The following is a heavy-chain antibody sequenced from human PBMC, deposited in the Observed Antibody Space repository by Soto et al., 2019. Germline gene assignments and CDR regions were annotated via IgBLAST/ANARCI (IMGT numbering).Heavy chain of an antibody. CDR3: AREPRGYRYGYYDY. D-gene: IGHD5-18*01. CDR1: GGSFSGYY. CDR2: INHSGST. V-gene: IGHV4-34*01. Sequence: SETLSLTCAVYGGSFSGYYWSWIRQPPGKGLEWIGEINHSGSTNYNPSLKSRVTISVDTSKNQFSLKLSSVTAADTAVYYCAREPRGYRYGYYDYWGQGTLVTVSS. J-gene: IGHJ4*02.